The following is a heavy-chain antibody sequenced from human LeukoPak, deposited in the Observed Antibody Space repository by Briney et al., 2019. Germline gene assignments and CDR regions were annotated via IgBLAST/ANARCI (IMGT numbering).Heavy chain of an antibody. V-gene: IGHV3-13*01. D-gene: IGHD1-1*01. CDR3: ASRTSWYYGLDV. J-gene: IGHJ6*02. CDR2: IGSTGDT. CDR1: GFNFGKTD. Sequence: GGSLRLSCVASGFNFGKTDMHWVRQPTGKSLEWVSGIGSTGDTNYPGSVKGRFTISREIGKNSLYLQINGLRAEDTAVYYCASRTSWYYGLDVWGQGTTVTVSS.